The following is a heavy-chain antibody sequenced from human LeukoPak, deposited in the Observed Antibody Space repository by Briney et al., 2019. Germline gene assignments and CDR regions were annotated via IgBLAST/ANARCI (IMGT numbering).Heavy chain of an antibody. CDR3: TRSWSTTESSGSYYVEENAFDI. CDR2: IKSKTDGGTT. CDR1: GFTFSNAW. Sequence: GGSLRLSCAASGFTFSNAWMTWVRQAPGKGLEWVGRIKSKTDGGTTDYIASVKGRFTVSRDDSKNTVYLQMNSLKTEDTAVYYRTRSWSTTESSGSYYVEENAFDIWGQGTMVTVSS. J-gene: IGHJ3*02. V-gene: IGHV3-15*01. D-gene: IGHD3-10*01.